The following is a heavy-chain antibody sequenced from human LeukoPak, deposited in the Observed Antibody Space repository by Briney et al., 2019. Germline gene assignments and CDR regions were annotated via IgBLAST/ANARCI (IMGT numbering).Heavy chain of an antibody. D-gene: IGHD4-17*01. CDR2: ISAYNGNT. Sequence: ASVKVSCKASGYTFTSYGISWVRQAPGQGLEWMGWISAYNGNTNYAQKLQGRATMTTDTSTSTAYMELRSLGSDDTAVYYCARDRQAVTTCGDIWGQGTMVTVSS. V-gene: IGHV1-18*01. J-gene: IGHJ3*02. CDR3: ARDRQAVTTCGDI. CDR1: GYTFTSYG.